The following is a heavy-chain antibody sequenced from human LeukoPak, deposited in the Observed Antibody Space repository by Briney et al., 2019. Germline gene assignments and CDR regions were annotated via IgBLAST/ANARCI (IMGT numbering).Heavy chain of an antibody. CDR2: IFYDGVKD. CDR3: AKDRLAYKYYYYMDV. J-gene: IGHJ6*03. CDR1: GFTFSKYG. D-gene: IGHD2-21*01. V-gene: IGHV3-30*02. Sequence: GGSLRLSCAASGFTFSKYGIHWVRQAPGKGLEWVAFIFYDGVKDYYADSVRGRFTISRDNSKDTVFLQMNSLRGDDTAVYYCAKDRLAYKYYYYMDVWGKGTAVTVSS.